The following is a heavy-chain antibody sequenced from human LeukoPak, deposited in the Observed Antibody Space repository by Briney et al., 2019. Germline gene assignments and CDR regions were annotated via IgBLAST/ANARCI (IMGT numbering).Heavy chain of an antibody. V-gene: IGHV4-59*01. Sequence: SETLSLACSVSGVSISDYHWIWIRQPPAKGLEWMGYFFYSGSTRYNPSLKSRVTMSVDTSKNQFSLRLISVAAADTAVYYCARMYSGTSYYFDFWGQGTLVTVSS. CDR1: GVSISDYH. J-gene: IGHJ4*02. D-gene: IGHD1-26*01. CDR3: ARMYSGTSYYFDF. CDR2: FFYSGST.